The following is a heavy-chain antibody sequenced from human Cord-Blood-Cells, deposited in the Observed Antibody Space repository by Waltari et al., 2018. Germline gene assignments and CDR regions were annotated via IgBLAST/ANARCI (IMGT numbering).Heavy chain of an antibody. CDR3: ARDRQEMATDY. J-gene: IGHJ4*02. Sequence: EVQLVESGGGLVQPGGSLRLSCAASGFTFSSYWMSWVRQAPGKGLEWVAKRRKEGSEKNDVDSVKGRFTMSRDNAKNSVYLQMNSLRAEDTAVCYCARDRQEMATDYWGQGTLVTVSS. V-gene: IGHV3-7*01. CDR1: GFTFSSYW. CDR2: RRKEGSEK. D-gene: IGHD5-12*01.